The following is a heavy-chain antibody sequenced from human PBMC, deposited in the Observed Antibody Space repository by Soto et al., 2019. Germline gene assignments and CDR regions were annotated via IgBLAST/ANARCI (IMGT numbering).Heavy chain of an antibody. Sequence: QVQLVQSGAEEKKPGASVKVSCKASGYTFTSYGISWVRQTPGQGLEWMGWINAYNGNTNYAQKLQGRVIMTTDSSTSAAYMKLRSLRSDDTAVYYCARDVGYGLIDYWGQGTLVTVTS. V-gene: IGHV1-18*01. CDR3: ARDVGYGLIDY. D-gene: IGHD5-18*01. J-gene: IGHJ4*02. CDR2: INAYNGNT. CDR1: GYTFTSYG.